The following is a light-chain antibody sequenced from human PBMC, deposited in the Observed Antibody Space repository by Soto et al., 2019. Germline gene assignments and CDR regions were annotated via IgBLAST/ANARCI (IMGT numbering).Light chain of an antibody. CDR1: SGSIANNY. CDR3: QSYDSDFVV. CDR2: ENN. Sequence: NFMRTQPHSVSESPGKTLSISCTRSSGSIANNYVQWYQQRPGSAPTTVIYENNQRLSGVPDRFSGSTDGSSNSASLTISGLQTEDEADYYCQSYDSDFVVFGGGTKVTVL. J-gene: IGLJ2*01. V-gene: IGLV6-57*04.